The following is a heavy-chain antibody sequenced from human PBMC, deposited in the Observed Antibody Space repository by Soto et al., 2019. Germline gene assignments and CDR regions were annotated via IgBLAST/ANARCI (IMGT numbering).Heavy chain of an antibody. CDR3: ARLMSPFDY. V-gene: IGHV3-30-3*01. Sequence: QVQLVESGGGVVQPGRSLRLSCAASGFTFSSYAMHWVRQAPGKGLEWVAVISHDGSNKYYADSVKGRFTISRDNSKNTLYLQMNSLRAEDTAVYYCARLMSPFDYWGQGTLVTVSS. CDR1: GFTFSSYA. CDR2: ISHDGSNK. J-gene: IGHJ4*02.